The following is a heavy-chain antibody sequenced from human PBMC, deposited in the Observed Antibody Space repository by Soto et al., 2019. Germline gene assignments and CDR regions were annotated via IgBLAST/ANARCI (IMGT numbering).Heavy chain of an antibody. J-gene: IGHJ4*02. V-gene: IGHV3-23*01. CDR2: ISGSGGST. CDR3: AKALTYYDILTGLDY. Sequence: PGGSLRLSCAASGFTFSSYAMSWVRQAPGKGLEWVSAISGSGGSTYYADSVKGRFTISRDNSKNTLYLQMNSLRAEDTAVYYCAKALTYYDILTGLDYWGQGTLVTVSS. CDR1: GFTFSSYA. D-gene: IGHD3-9*01.